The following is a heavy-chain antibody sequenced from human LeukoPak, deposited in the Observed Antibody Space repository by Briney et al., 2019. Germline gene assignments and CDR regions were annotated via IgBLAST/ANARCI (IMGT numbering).Heavy chain of an antibody. CDR1: GFTFSSYW. J-gene: IGHJ3*02. V-gene: IGHV3-7*01. CDR2: IKQDGSEK. Sequence: GGSLRLSCAASGFTFSSYWMNWVRQAPGKGLEWVANIKQDGSEKYYVDSVKGRFTISRDNAKNSLYLQMNSLRAEDTAVYYCAATYYYDSSGRNAFDIWGQGTMVTVSS. CDR3: AATYYYDSSGRNAFDI. D-gene: IGHD3-22*01.